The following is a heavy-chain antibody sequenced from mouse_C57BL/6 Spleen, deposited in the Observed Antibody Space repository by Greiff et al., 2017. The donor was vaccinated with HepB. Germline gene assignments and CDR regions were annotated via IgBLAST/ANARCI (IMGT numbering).Heavy chain of an antibody. CDR3: ARELLRAWFAY. Sequence: DVMLVESGGGLVKPGGSLKLSCAASGFTFSDYGMHWVRQAPEKGLEWVAYISSGSSTIYYADTVKGRFTISRDNAKNTLFLQMTSLRSEDTAMYYCARELLRAWFAYWGQGTLVTVSA. J-gene: IGHJ3*01. CDR2: ISSGSSTI. CDR1: GFTFSDYG. D-gene: IGHD1-1*01. V-gene: IGHV5-17*01.